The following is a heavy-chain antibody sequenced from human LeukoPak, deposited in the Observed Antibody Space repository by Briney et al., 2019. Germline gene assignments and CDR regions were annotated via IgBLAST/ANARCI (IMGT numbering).Heavy chain of an antibody. CDR3: ARDPSNDYGGKSGSWYFDL. J-gene: IGHJ2*01. Sequence: SETLSLTCTVSGGSISSGDYYWSWIRQPPGKGLERIGYIYYSGSTYYNPSLKSRVTISVDTSKNQFSLKLSSVTAADTAVYYCARDPSNDYGGKSGSWYFDLWGRGTLVTVSS. CDR1: GGSISSGDYY. CDR2: IYYSGST. V-gene: IGHV4-30-4*01. D-gene: IGHD4-23*01.